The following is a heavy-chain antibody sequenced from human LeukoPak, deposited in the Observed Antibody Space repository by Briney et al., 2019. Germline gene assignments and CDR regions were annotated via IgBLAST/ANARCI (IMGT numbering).Heavy chain of an antibody. CDR3: AKDFRIGCSAHFDY. Sequence: GGSLRLSCEGSGFTFRSHAMSWVRQAPEKGLEFVSGIYENGGTTYYADSVKGRFSISRDNSKNTLYLQMDSLRGEDTAVYYCAKDFRIGCSAHFDYWGQGALVTVSS. D-gene: IGHD6-19*01. V-gene: IGHV3-23*01. J-gene: IGHJ4*02. CDR1: GFTFRSHA. CDR2: IYENGGTT.